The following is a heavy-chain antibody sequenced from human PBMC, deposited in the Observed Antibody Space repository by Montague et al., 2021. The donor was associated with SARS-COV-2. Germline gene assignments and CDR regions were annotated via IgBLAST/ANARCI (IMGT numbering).Heavy chain of an antibody. Sequence: TLSLTCTVSGGSIRSGSYYWSWIRQPAGKGLEWIGRIYSSGSTNYNPSLKSRVTMSVDTSKNQFSLKVSSVTAADTAVYYCARDYGDYSYYYGLDVWGQGPQSPSP. CDR1: GGSIRSGSYY. D-gene: IGHD4-17*01. J-gene: IGHJ6*02. V-gene: IGHV4-61*02. CDR3: ARDYGDYSYYYGLDV. CDR2: IYSSGST.